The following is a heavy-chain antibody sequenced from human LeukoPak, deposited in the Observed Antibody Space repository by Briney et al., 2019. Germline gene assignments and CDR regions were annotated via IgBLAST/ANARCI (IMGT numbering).Heavy chain of an antibody. CDR3: ARSPTKRVTEDY. J-gene: IGHJ4*01. CDR1: GFTFSSYW. D-gene: IGHD1-14*01. Sequence: GSLRLSCAASGFTFSSYWMHWVRQPPGKGLEWIGQIFHSGSTSYSPSLKSRVTISLDKSKNQFSLKLTSVTAADTAVYYCARSPTKRVTEDYWGHGILVTVSS. CDR2: IFHSGST. V-gene: IGHV4-4*02.